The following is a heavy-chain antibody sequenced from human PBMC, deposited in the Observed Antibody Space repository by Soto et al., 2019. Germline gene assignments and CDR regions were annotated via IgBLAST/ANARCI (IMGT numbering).Heavy chain of an antibody. CDR3: ARLRFILLERDFDF. CDR2: IKQDGSSK. Sequence: EVQLVESGGGLVQPGGSLRLSRAASGFTFTSYWMSWVRQAPGKGLEWVANIKQDGSSKYYGDSVKGRFTVSRDNAKSSIYLQMDRLREDDTAVYRCARLRFILLERDFDFWGQGILVTVSS. V-gene: IGHV3-7*05. J-gene: IGHJ4*02. D-gene: IGHD3-3*01. CDR1: GFTFTSYW.